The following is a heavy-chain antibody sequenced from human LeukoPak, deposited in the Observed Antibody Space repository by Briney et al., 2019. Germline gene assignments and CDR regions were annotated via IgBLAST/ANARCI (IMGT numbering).Heavy chain of an antibody. Sequence: GASVKVSCKASGYTFTSYGISWVRQAPGQGLEWMGWISAYNGNTNYAQKLQGRVTMTTDTSTSTAYMELRSLRSDDTAVYYCASSYYDSSGHYGMDVWGQGTTVTVSS. CDR2: ISAYNGNT. CDR1: GYTFTSYG. J-gene: IGHJ6*02. D-gene: IGHD3-22*01. V-gene: IGHV1-18*01. CDR3: ASSYYDSSGHYGMDV.